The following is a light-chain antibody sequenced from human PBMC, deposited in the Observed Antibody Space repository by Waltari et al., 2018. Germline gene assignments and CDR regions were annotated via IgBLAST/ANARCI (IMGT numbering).Light chain of an antibody. CDR3: AAWDDSLNGVV. CDR1: SSNIGRDI. CDR2: NNN. J-gene: IGLJ2*01. V-gene: IGLV1-44*01. Sequence: QSVLTPSPSASGTSGQRVTISWSGSSSNIGRDIVNSSRQLPGTAPNLLIYNNNQRPSGVPDRFSGSKSGTSASLAISGLQSEDEADYYCAAWDDSLNGVVFGGGTKLSVL.